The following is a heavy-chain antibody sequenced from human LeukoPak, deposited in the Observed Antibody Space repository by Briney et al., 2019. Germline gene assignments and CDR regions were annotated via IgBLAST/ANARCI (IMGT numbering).Heavy chain of an antibody. J-gene: IGHJ3*02. CDR2: ISSSSSYI. CDR3: ARGVDSLGFGAFDI. CDR1: GFTFSSYS. D-gene: IGHD2-15*01. Sequence: PGGSLRLSCAASGFTFSSYSMNWVRQAPGKGLEWVSSISSSSSYIYYADSVKGRFTISRDNAKNSLYLQMNSLRAEDTAVYYCARGVDSLGFGAFDIWGQGTMVTVSS. V-gene: IGHV3-21*01.